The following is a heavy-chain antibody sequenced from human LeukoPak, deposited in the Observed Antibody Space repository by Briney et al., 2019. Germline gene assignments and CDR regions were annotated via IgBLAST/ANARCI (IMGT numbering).Heavy chain of an antibody. Sequence: GGSLRLSCAASGFTFSRHWMHWVRQAPGKGLVWVSQMNSDGSSISYADSVKGRFTISRDNAKNTLYLQMNSLRAEDTAVYYCTRGDWGTYYNVDYWGQGTLVTVSS. J-gene: IGHJ4*02. CDR3: TRGDWGTYYNVDY. CDR2: MNSDGSSI. CDR1: GFTFSRHW. D-gene: IGHD3-10*01. V-gene: IGHV3-74*01.